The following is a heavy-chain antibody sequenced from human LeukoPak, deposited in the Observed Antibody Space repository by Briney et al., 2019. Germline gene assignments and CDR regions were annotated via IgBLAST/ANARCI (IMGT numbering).Heavy chain of an antibody. CDR1: GGTFSSYA. V-gene: IGHV1-69*01. Sequence: SVKVSCKASGGTFSSYAISWARQAPGQGLEWMGGIIPIFGTANYAQKFQGRVTITADESTSTAYMELSSLRSEDTAVYYCARTLELKDRWFDPWGQGTLVTVSS. D-gene: IGHD1-7*01. CDR3: ARTLELKDRWFDP. J-gene: IGHJ5*02. CDR2: IIPIFGTA.